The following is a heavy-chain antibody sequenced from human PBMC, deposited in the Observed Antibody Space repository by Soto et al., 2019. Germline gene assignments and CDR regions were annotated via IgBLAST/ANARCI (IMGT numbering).Heavy chain of an antibody. J-gene: IGHJ4*02. D-gene: IGHD4-17*01. V-gene: IGHV4-30-2*01. CDR2: IYHSGST. CDR3: ARGVTTVTTFAY. Sequence: QLQLQESGSGLVKPSQTLSLTCAVSGGSISSGGYSCNWIRQPPGKGLEWIGYIYHSGSTYYNPSLKSRVTLSVDRSKNQCYLKLSSVTAADTAVYYCARGVTTVTTFAYWGQGTLVTVSS. CDR1: GGSISSGGYS.